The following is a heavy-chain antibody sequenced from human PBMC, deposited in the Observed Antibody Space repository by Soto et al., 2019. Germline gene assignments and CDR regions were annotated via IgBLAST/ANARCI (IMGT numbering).Heavy chain of an antibody. J-gene: IGHJ4*02. V-gene: IGHV3-74*01. D-gene: IGHD3-22*01. Sequence: GGSLRLSCAASGFTFSNYWMHWVRQAPGKGLVWVSRVDGDGSTITYADSVKGRLTISRDNAKNTLYLQMSSLRADDTAVYYCARDGRNYYNPSGYPLDHWGQGTLVTVSS. CDR3: ARDGRNYYNPSGYPLDH. CDR2: VDGDGSTI. CDR1: GFTFSNYW.